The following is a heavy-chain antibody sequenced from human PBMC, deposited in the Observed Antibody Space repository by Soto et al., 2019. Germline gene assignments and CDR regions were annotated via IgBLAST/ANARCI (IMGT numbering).Heavy chain of an antibody. J-gene: IGHJ5*02. CDR1: GFTFSSYG. CDR3: ARGGRGYNWFDP. Sequence: QVQLVESGGGVVQPGRSLRLSCAASGFTFSSYGMHWVRQAPGKGLEWVAVIWYDGSNKYYADSVKGRFTISRDNSKNTLYLQMNSLRAEDTAEYYCARGGRGYNWFDPWGQGTLVTVSS. V-gene: IGHV3-33*01. CDR2: IWYDGSNK. D-gene: IGHD3-10*01.